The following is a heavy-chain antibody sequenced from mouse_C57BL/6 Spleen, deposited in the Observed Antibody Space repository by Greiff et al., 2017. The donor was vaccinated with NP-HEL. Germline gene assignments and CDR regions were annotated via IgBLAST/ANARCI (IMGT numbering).Heavy chain of an antibody. CDR1: GFSLSTSGMG. CDR2: IYCGDDK. Sequence: QVTLKVCGPGILQSSQTLSLTCSFSGFSLSTSGMGVSWIRQPSGMGLEGLAQIYCGDDKSYNPSLKSRLTISKDTSRNQVFLKITRVDTADTATYYCARRAKYYGSSFFDYWGQGTTLTVSS. CDR3: ARRAKYYGSSFFDY. V-gene: IGHV8-12*01. D-gene: IGHD1-1*01. J-gene: IGHJ2*01.